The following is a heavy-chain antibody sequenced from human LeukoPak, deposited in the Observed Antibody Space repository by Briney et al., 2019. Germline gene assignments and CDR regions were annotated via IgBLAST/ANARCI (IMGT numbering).Heavy chain of an antibody. CDR2: IKQDGSEK. D-gene: IGHD4-23*01. CDR3: ARVRITVVFDAFDI. Sequence: LPGGSLRLSCAAFGFTFSNYWMSWVRQAPGKGLEWVANIKQDGSEKYYVDSVKGRFTISRDNAKNSLYLQMNSLRAEDTAVYYCARVRITVVFDAFDIWGQGTMVTVSS. CDR1: GFTFSNYW. J-gene: IGHJ3*02. V-gene: IGHV3-7*01.